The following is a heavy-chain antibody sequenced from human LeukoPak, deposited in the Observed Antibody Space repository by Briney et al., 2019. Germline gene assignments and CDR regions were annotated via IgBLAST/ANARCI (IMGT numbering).Heavy chain of an antibody. D-gene: IGHD2-21*02. CDR3: AAGGDDAKAGF. J-gene: IGHJ4*02. CDR1: GGSINSGRYY. Sequence: SETLSLTCAVSGGSINSGRYYRDWIRQPPGKGLEWIGTIHYSGTPTFYNPSLESRVTIFADTSKNQFSLKVTSVTAADTAVYYCAAGGDDAKAGFWGQGTLVTVSS. V-gene: IGHV4-39*01. CDR2: IHYSGTPT.